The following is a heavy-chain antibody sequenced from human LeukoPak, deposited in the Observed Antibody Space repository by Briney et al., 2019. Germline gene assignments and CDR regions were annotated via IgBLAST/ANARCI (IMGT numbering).Heavy chain of an antibody. CDR1: GFTFNSYV. D-gene: IGHD6-6*01. V-gene: IGHV3-23*01. CDR3: AKRGPIYSSSPGNYFDY. CDR2: ISDSGGNT. Sequence: GGSLRLSCAASGFTFNSYVMSWVRQAPGKGLEWVSAISDSGGNTHYADSVKGRFTISRDNSKNTLYLQMNSLRAEDTAVYYCAKRGPIYSSSPGNYFDYWGQGTLVTVSS. J-gene: IGHJ4*02.